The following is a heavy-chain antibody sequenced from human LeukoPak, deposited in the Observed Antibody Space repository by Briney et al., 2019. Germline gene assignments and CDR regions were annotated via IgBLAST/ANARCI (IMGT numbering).Heavy chain of an antibody. CDR3: ARARYCIGTTCPAGYYGMDV. J-gene: IGHJ6*02. Sequence: XTGNPTYAQGFTGRFVFSLDTSVSTAYLEISSLKAEDTAVYYCARARYCIGTTCPAGYYGMDVWGQGTTVTVSS. V-gene: IGHV7-4-1*02. D-gene: IGHD2/OR15-2a*01. CDR2: XTGNP.